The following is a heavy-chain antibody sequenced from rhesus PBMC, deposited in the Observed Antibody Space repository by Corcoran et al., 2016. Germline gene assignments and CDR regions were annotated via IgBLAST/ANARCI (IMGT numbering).Heavy chain of an antibody. V-gene: IGHV4S11*01. D-gene: IGHD3-16*01. CDR1: GGSISSNY. CDR2: IYGGGGST. J-gene: IGHJ4*01. Sequence: QVQLQESGPGLVKPLETLSLTCAVSGGSISSNYWSWIRQPPGEGLEWIGYIYGGGGSTTYNPSLKSRVTLSVDTSKNQFSLKLSSVTAADTAVYYCAREYYGGSYYYYFDYWGQGVLVTVSS. CDR3: AREYYGGSYYYYFDY.